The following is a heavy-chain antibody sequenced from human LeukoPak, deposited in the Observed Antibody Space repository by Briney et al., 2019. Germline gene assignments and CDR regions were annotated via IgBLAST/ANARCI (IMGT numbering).Heavy chain of an antibody. CDR3: ATLRGTSWRFDYYGMDV. J-gene: IGHJ6*04. D-gene: IGHD2-2*01. Sequence: SGTLCLTCADSGGSISSSNGWSWFRRPPGRGLEWSGQIDHSGSTNYNPSLKSRVTISVDKSKNQFSLKLSSVTAADTAVYYCATLRGTSWRFDYYGMDVWGKGTTVTVSS. CDR2: IDHSGST. V-gene: IGHV4-4*02. CDR1: GGSISSSNG.